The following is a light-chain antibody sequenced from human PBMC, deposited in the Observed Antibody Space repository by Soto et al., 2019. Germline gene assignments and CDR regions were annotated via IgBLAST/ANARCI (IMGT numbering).Light chain of an antibody. Sequence: EIEMTQSPATLSVSPGEGATLSCRASQSVSDKLAWYQHQPGQTHRLLIYDGSTRATGIPARFSGSGSGTDFTLTISSLQSEDFAVYYCQQRSNGPWTFGQGTKVEIK. J-gene: IGKJ1*01. CDR1: QSVSDK. CDR2: DGS. CDR3: QQRSNGPWT. V-gene: IGKV3-15*01.